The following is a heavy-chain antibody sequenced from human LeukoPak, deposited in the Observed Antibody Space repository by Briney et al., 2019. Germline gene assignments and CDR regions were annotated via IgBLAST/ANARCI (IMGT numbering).Heavy chain of an antibody. V-gene: IGHV1-8*01. Sequence: EASVKVSCKASGYTFTSYDINWVRQATGQGLEWMGWMNPNSGNTGYAQKFQGRVTMTRNTSISTAYMELSSLRSEDTAVYYCARVVETPGTPLPLLLGNWGQGTLVTVSS. J-gene: IGHJ4*02. CDR1: GYTFTSYD. CDR3: ARVVETPGTPLPLLLGN. D-gene: IGHD2-2*01. CDR2: MNPNSGNT.